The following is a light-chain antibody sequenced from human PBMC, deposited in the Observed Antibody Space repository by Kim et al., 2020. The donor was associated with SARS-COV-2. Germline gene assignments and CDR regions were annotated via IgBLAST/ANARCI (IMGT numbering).Light chain of an antibody. CDR2: AAS. V-gene: IGKV1-9*01. J-gene: IGKJ5*01. CDR1: QDSTNN. CDR3: QQLHSYPLT. Sequence: ASVVDRVTITCRTSQDSTNNLAWYQQKPGKAPNLLIYAASALHSGVPSRFSGSGFGTEFSLTISSLQPEDSATYYCQQLHSYPLTFGQGTRLEIK.